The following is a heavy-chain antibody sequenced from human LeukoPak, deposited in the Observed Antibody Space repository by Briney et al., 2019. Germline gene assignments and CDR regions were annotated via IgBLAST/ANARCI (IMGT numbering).Heavy chain of an antibody. J-gene: IGHJ4*02. CDR3: AREDYDFWSAYFDY. Sequence: SETLSLTCTVSGGSFSSGSYYWSWIRQPPGKGLEWIGYIYYSGSTNYNPSLKSRVTISVDTSKNQFSLKLSPVTAADTAVYYCAREDYDFWSAYFDYWGQGTLVTVSS. CDR2: IYYSGST. CDR1: GGSFSSGSYY. D-gene: IGHD3-3*01. V-gene: IGHV4-61*01.